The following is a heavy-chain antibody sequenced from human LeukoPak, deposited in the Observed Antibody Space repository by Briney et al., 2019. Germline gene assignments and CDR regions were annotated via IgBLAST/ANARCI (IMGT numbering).Heavy chain of an antibody. V-gene: IGHV3-9*01. J-gene: IGHJ6*02. CDR3: VKDRPCETCMPMDA. D-gene: IGHD2-2*01. Sequence: PGGSLRLSCAASGFTFDDYGMHWVRQAPGKGLEWVSGISWNGGSIGYADSVEGRFTISRDNSKDTVSLQMDSLRAEDSAIYFCVKDRPCETCMPMDAWGQGTTVT. CDR1: GFTFDDYG. CDR2: ISWNGGSI.